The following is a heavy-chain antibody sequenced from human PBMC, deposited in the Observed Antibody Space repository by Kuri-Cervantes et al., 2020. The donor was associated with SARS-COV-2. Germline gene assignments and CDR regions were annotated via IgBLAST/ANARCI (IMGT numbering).Heavy chain of an antibody. CDR2: IYPGDSDT. V-gene: IGHV5-51*01. CDR3: ARQRGRGRGGYYYGMDV. Sequence: GESLKISCKGCGYSSTSYWIGWVRQMTGKGLEWMGIIYPGDSDTRYSPSFQDQVTISADKTISTAYLQWSRLKASDTAIYYCARQRGRGRGGYYYGMDVWGQGTTVTVSS. D-gene: IGHD3-10*01. J-gene: IGHJ6*02. CDR1: GYSSTSYW.